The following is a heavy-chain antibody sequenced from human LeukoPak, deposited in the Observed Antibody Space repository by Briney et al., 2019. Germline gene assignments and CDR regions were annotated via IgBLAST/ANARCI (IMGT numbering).Heavy chain of an antibody. CDR3: ARAPGWDFGVAYFDY. D-gene: IGHD3-3*01. CDR1: GGSVSSGSYY. V-gene: IGHV4-61*01. CDR2: IYYSGST. J-gene: IGHJ4*02. Sequence: PSETLSLTCTVSGGSVSSGSYYWSWIRQPPGKGPEWIGYIYYSGSTYYNPSLKSRVTISVDRSKNQFSLKLSSVTAADTTVYYCARAPGWDFGVAYFDYWGQGALVTVSS.